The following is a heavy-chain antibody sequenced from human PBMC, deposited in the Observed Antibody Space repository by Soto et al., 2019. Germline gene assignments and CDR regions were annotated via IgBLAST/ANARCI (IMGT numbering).Heavy chain of an antibody. Sequence: QVQLQQWGAGLLKPSETLSLTCAVYGGSFSGYYWSWIRQPPGKGLEWIGEINHSGSTNYNPSLKSRVTISVDTSKNQFSLKLSSVTAAYTAVYYCARGVTYYDFWSGYRRYYYYGMDVWGQGTTVTVSS. CDR1: GGSFSGYY. CDR3: ARGVTYYDFWSGYRRYYYYGMDV. D-gene: IGHD3-3*01. CDR2: INHSGST. V-gene: IGHV4-34*01. J-gene: IGHJ6*02.